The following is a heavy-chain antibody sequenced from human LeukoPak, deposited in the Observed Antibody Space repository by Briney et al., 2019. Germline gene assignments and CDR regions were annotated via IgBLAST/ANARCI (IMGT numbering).Heavy chain of an antibody. CDR1: GGSISSYY. V-gene: IGHV4-59*01. J-gene: IGHJ6*02. CDR3: AREREQLVPPYYYYYGMDV. Sequence: SETLSLTCTVSGGSISSYYWSWIRQPPGKGLEWIGYIYYSGSTNYNPSLKSRVTISVDTSKNQFSLKLSSVTAADTAVYYCAREREQLVPPYYYYYGMDVWGQGTTVTVSS. D-gene: IGHD6-13*01. CDR2: IYYSGST.